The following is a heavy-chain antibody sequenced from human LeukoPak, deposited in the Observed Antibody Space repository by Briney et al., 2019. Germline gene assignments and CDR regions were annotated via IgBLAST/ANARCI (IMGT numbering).Heavy chain of an antibody. V-gene: IGHV3-48*04. Sequence: GGSLRLSCAASGFTFSSYGMHWVRQAPGKGLEWVSYISSSSSTIYYADSVKGRFTISRDNAKNSLYLQMNSLRAEDTAVYYCARDSGSYYEDAFDIWGQGTMVTVSS. D-gene: IGHD1-26*01. CDR2: ISSSSSTI. CDR1: GFTFSSYG. J-gene: IGHJ3*02. CDR3: ARDSGSYYEDAFDI.